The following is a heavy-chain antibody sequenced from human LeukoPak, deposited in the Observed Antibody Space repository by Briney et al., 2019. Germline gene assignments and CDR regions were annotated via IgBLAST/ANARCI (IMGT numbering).Heavy chain of an antibody. CDR1: GYTFTSYG. Sequence: ASVKVSCKASGYTFTSYGISWVRQAPGQGLEWMGWISAYNGNTNYAQKLQGRVTMTTDTSTSTAYMELRSLRSDDTAVYYCARGLTHSSGWYTAYYYYGMDVWGQGTTVTVSS. CDR3: ARGLTHSSGWYTAYYYYGMDV. D-gene: IGHD6-19*01. CDR2: ISAYNGNT. J-gene: IGHJ6*02. V-gene: IGHV1-18*01.